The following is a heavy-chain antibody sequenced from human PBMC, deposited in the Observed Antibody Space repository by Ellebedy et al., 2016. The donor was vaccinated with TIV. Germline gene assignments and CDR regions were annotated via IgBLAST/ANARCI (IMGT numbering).Heavy chain of an antibody. V-gene: IGHV1-69*13. J-gene: IGHJ6*02. CDR3: ARDLGGSYFGYGMDV. CDR2: IIPIFGTA. Sequence: SVKVSXKASGGTFSSYAISWVRQAPGQGLEWMGGIIPIFGTANYAQKFQGRVTITADESTSTAYMELSSLRSEDTAVYYCARDLGGSYFGYGMDVWGQGTTVTVSS. D-gene: IGHD1-26*01. CDR1: GGTFSSYA.